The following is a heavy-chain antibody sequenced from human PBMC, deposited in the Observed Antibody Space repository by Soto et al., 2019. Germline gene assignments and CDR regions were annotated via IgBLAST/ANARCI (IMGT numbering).Heavy chain of an antibody. CDR1: GGSFSGYY. CDR2: INHSGST. CDR3: ARKGLVGGYPYYFDY. J-gene: IGHJ4*02. V-gene: IGHV4-34*01. D-gene: IGHD5-12*01. Sequence: QVQLQQWGAGLLKPSETLSLTCAVYGGSFSGYYWSWIRQPPGKGLEWIGEINHSGSTNYNPSLKSRVTISVDTSKNQFSLKLSSVTAADTAVYYCARKGLVGGYPYYFDYWGQGTLVTVSS.